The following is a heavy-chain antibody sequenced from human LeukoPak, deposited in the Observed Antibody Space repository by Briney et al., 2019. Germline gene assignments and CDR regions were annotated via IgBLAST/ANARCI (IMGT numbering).Heavy chain of an antibody. CDR1: GGSISRRNW. J-gene: IGHJ3*02. V-gene: IGHV4-4*02. D-gene: IGHD5-12*01. CDR2: IYHSGST. Sequence: SGTLSLTCAFSGGSISRRNWWSWVRQPPGKGLEWIGEIYHSGSTNYNPSLKSRVTISVDKSKTPFSLKLSPVTAADTAVYYCAREWGYDRDAFDIWGQGTMVTVSS. CDR3: AREWGYDRDAFDI.